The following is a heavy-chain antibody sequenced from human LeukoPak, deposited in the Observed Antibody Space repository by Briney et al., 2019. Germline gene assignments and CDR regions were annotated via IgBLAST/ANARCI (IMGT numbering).Heavy chain of an antibody. Sequence: SETLSLTCTVSGGSISSYYWSWIRQPPGKGLEWIGYIYYSGGTNYKPSLKSRVTISVDTSKNQFSLKLSSVTAADTAVYYCARMTATSGSGYDGNWFDPWGQGTLVTVSS. D-gene: IGHD5-12*01. J-gene: IGHJ5*02. CDR2: IYYSGGT. CDR3: ARMTATSGSGYDGNWFDP. V-gene: IGHV4-59*01. CDR1: GGSISSYY.